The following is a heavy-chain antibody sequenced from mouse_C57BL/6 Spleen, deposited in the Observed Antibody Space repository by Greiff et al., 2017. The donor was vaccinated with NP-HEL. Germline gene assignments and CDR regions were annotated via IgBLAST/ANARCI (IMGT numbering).Heavy chain of an antibody. Sequence: QVQLQQSGPELVKPGASVKISCKASGYAFSSSWMNWVKQRPGKGLEWIGRIYPGDGDTNYIGKFKGKATLTADKSSSTAYMQLSSLTSEDSAVYFCAAYGSSLWYFDVWGTGTTVTVSS. V-gene: IGHV1-82*01. D-gene: IGHD1-1*01. J-gene: IGHJ1*03. CDR1: GYAFSSSW. CDR2: IYPGDGDT. CDR3: AAYGSSLWYFDV.